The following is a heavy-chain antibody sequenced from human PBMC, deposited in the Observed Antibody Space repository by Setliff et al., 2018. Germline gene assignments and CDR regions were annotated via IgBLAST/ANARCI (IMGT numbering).Heavy chain of an antibody. CDR1: GYTFSSHY. CDR3: GRDPQRTYDILTGEPL. Sequence: ASVKVSCKASGYTFSSHYMHWVRQAHGLGLEWMGTINPRSGRTSYEQKFQGRVTMTRDTSTSTVYMDMSSLRSEDTAVYYCGRDPQRTYDILTGEPLWGQGTLVTVSS. J-gene: IGHJ4*02. CDR2: INPRSGRT. D-gene: IGHD3-9*01. V-gene: IGHV1-46*01.